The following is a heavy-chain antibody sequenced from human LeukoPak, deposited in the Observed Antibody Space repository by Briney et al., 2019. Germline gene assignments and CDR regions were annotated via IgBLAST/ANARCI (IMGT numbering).Heavy chain of an antibody. CDR2: ISSSGSTI. Sequence: GGSLRLSCAASGFTFSDYYMSWLRQAPGKGLEWVSYISSSGSTIYYADSVKGLFTISRDNAKTSLYLQMNSMRAEDTAVYYCARGRLRWQPDAFDIWGQGTMVTVSS. CDR1: GFTFSDYY. D-gene: IGHD4-23*01. CDR3: ARGRLRWQPDAFDI. V-gene: IGHV3-11*01. J-gene: IGHJ3*02.